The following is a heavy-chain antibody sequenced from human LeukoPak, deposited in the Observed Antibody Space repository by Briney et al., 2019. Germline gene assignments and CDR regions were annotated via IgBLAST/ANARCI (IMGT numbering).Heavy chain of an antibody. CDR3: ARGIRRGDHCY. J-gene: IGHJ4*02. Sequence: PSETLSLTCAVYGGSFSGYYWSWIRQPPGKGLEWIGEINHSGSTNYNPSLKSRVTISVDTSKNQFSLKLSSVTAADTAVYYCARGIRRGDHCYWGQGTLVTVSS. CDR2: INHSGST. D-gene: IGHD3-16*01. V-gene: IGHV4-34*01. CDR1: GGSFSGYY.